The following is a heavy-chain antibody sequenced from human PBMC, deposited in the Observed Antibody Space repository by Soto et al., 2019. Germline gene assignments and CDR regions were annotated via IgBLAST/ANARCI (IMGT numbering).Heavy chain of an antibody. J-gene: IGHJ4*02. V-gene: IGHV3-23*01. Sequence: GGSLRLSCVASGFSISTHALTWVRQAPGKGLEWVSSFSGRSGDAYYAASVKGRFTISGDSSKNTVILQMNNLGADDTALYYCARDSSAWPNYFDSWGQGIQVTVSS. D-gene: IGHD6-19*01. CDR2: FSGRSGDA. CDR1: GFSISTHA. CDR3: ARDSSAWPNYFDS.